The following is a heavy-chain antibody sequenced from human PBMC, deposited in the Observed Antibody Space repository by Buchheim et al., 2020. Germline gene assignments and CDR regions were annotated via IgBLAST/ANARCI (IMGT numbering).Heavy chain of an antibody. Sequence: QVQLVESGGGVVQPGRSLRLSCAASGFTFSSYAMHWVRQAPGKGLEWVAVISYDGSNKYYADSVKGRFTISRDNSKNTLYLQMNSLRAEDTAVYYCARASLAARALDYWGQGTL. CDR2: ISYDGSNK. V-gene: IGHV3-30-3*01. D-gene: IGHD6-6*01. CDR1: GFTFSSYA. J-gene: IGHJ4*02. CDR3: ARASLAARALDY.